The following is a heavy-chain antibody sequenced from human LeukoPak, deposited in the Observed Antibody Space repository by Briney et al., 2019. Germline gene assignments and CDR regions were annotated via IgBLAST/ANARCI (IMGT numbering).Heavy chain of an antibody. CDR1: GFTVSSNY. CDR3: AREMATPNDY. Sequence: GGSLRLSCAASGFTVSSNYMSWVRQAPGKGLEWVSYISSSGSTIYYADSVKGRFTISRDNAKNSLYLQMNSLRAEDTAVYYCAREMATPNDYWGQGTLVTVSS. CDR2: ISSSGSTI. V-gene: IGHV3-11*04. J-gene: IGHJ4*02. D-gene: IGHD5-24*01.